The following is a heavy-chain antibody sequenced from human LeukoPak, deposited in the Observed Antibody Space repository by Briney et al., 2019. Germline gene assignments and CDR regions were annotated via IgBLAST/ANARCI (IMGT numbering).Heavy chain of an antibody. CDR2: IYHSGST. D-gene: IGHD6-13*01. CDR3: ARGESSNWSFDY. CDR1: GGSISNTNW. V-gene: IGHV4/OR15-8*01. J-gene: IGHJ4*02. Sequence: PSETLSLTCGVSGGSISNTNWWTWVRQPPGKGLAWIGEIYHSGSTNYNPSLKSRVTISVDKSKNQFSLKLSSVTAADTAVYYCARGESSNWSFDYWGQGTLVTVSS.